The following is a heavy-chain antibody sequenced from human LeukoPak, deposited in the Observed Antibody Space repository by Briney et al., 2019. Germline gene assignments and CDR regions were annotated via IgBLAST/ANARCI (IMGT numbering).Heavy chain of an antibody. Sequence: PGGSLRLSCAVSGVNVGDNLISWVRQAPGKGLQWLAVIFSSGNSFYADVAKGRFSIYRDNSKNIVYLQMNNLRLEDTATYYCVREGNWGYWGPGTLVTVSS. J-gene: IGHJ4*02. CDR2: IFSSGNS. V-gene: IGHV3-53*01. D-gene: IGHD3-16*01. CDR1: GVNVGDNL. CDR3: VREGNWGY.